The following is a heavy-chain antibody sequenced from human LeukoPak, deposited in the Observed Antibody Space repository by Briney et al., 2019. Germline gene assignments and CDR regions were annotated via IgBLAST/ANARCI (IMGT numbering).Heavy chain of an antibody. V-gene: IGHV4-4*02. J-gene: IGHJ4*02. D-gene: IGHD3-22*01. CDR3: ASAGHDGIGYKVC. CDR1: GSSISSSNW. Sequence: PSGTLSLTCAVSGSSISSSNWWSWARQPPGKGLEWIGEIYHSGSANYNPSLKSRVTISVDKSKNQFSLRLSSVTAADTAVYYCASAGHDGIGYKVCWGQGTLVTVSS. CDR2: IYHSGSA.